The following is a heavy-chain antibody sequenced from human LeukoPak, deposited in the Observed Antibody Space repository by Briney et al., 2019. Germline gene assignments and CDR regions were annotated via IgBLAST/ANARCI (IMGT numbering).Heavy chain of an antibody. J-gene: IGHJ6*03. CDR3: ARAPGYSGYDPKTYYMDV. Sequence: GASVKVSCKASGGTFSSYAISWVRQAPGQGLEWMGRIIPILGIANYAQKFQGRVTITADESTSTAYMELSSLRSEDTAVYYCARAPGYSGYDPKTYYMDVWGKGTTVTVSS. D-gene: IGHD5-12*01. V-gene: IGHV1-69*04. CDR2: IIPILGIA. CDR1: GGTFSSYA.